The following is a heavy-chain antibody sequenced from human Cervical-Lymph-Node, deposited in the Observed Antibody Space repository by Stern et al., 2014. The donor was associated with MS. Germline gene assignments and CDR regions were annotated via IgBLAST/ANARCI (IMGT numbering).Heavy chain of an antibody. Sequence: VQLVESGPEVKKPGASVLVSCKASGYTFTNSAMHWVRQAPGQRLEWMGWINAGNGYTKHSQNFQGRVTITRDTSASTVYMELSSLTSEDTAVYFCARDWISRFAFDIWGRGTMVTVSS. CDR3: ARDWISRFAFDI. CDR1: GYTFTNSA. D-gene: IGHD3-3*02. V-gene: IGHV1-3*01. CDR2: INAGNGYT. J-gene: IGHJ3*02.